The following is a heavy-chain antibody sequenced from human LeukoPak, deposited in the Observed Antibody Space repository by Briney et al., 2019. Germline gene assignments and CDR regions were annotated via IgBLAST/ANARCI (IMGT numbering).Heavy chain of an antibody. V-gene: IGHV3-11*06. Sequence: GGSLRLSCAASGFTFSDYYMSWIRQAPGKGLEWVSYISSSDTYTNYADSVKGRFTISRDNAKNSLYLQMNSLRADDTAVYYCATGPYSSGSSADYWGQGTLVTVSS. J-gene: IGHJ4*02. D-gene: IGHD6-19*01. CDR1: GFTFSDYY. CDR2: ISSSDTYT. CDR3: ATGPYSSGSSADY.